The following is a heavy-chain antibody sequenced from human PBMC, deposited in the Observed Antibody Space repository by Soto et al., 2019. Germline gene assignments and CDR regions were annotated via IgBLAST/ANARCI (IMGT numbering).Heavy chain of an antibody. CDR2: IYPGDSDT. V-gene: IGHV5-51*01. D-gene: IGHD3-3*01. CDR1: GYSFNSYW. Sequence: PGESLKISCKGSGYSFNSYWIGWVRQMPGKGLEWMGIIYPGDSDTRYSPSFQGQVTISADKSISTAYRQWSSLKASDTAMYYCARLGADWSGPTAGALDIRGRGSMVTVSS. CDR3: ARLGADWSGPTAGALDI. J-gene: IGHJ3*02.